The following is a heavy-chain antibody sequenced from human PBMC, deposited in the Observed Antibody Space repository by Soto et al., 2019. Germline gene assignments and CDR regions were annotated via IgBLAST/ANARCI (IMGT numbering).Heavy chain of an antibody. V-gene: IGHV4-39*01. CDR2: MYYSGSS. CDR1: GGSTSDKSYF. D-gene: IGHD2-21*02. CDR3: ARQRLLRLKPDFDI. J-gene: IGHJ4*02. Sequence: KASETLSLTCSVSGGSTSDKSYFWGWVRQSPGKGLEWIGSMYYSGSSYYNPSLKSRVAISVDTSKNQFSLKLRSVTAADTAVYFCARQRLLRLKPDFDIWGQGTLVTVYS.